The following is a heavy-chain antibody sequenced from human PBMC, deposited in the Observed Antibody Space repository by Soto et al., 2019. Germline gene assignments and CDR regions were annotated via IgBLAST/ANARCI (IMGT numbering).Heavy chain of an antibody. CDR1: GFTFSSYA. J-gene: IGHJ4*02. Sequence: PGGSLRLSCAASGFTFSSYAMHWVRQAPGKGLEWVAVISYDGSNKYYADSVKGRFTISRDNSKNTLYLQMNSLRAEDTAVYYCARDLSRGIAAAGIDYWGQGTLVTVSS. CDR3: ARDLSRGIAAAGIDY. CDR2: ISYDGSNK. V-gene: IGHV3-30-3*01. D-gene: IGHD6-13*01.